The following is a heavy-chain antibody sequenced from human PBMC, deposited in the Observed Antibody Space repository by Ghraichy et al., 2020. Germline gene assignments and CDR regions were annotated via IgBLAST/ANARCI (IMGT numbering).Heavy chain of an antibody. CDR2: IYHSGST. CDR3: ARARIAVVPAAIPVEYFGY. J-gene: IGHJ4*02. CDR1: GGSISSGGYS. V-gene: IGHV4-30-2*01. Sequence: LSLTCAVSGGSISSGGYSWSWIRQPPGKGLEWIGYIYHSGSTYYNPSLKSRVTISVDRSKNQFSLKLSSVTAADTAVYYCARARIAVVPAAIPVEYFGYWGQGTLVTVSS. D-gene: IGHD2-2*02.